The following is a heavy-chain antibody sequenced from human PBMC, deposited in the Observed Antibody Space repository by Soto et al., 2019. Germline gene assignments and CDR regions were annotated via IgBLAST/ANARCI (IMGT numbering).Heavy chain of an antibody. CDR3: ARDRCSGGSCHDY. CDR2: IIPILGIA. J-gene: IGHJ4*02. V-gene: IGHV1-69*08. Sequence: QVQLVQSGAEVKKPGSSVKVSCKASGGTFSSYTISCVRQAPGQGLEWMGRIIPILGIANYAQKFQGRVTITADKSTSTAYMELSSLRSEETAVYYCARDRCSGGSCHDYCGQGTLVTVSS. D-gene: IGHD2-15*01. CDR1: GGTFSSYT.